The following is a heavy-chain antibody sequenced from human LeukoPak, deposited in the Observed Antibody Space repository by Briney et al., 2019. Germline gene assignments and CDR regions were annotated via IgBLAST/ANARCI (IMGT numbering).Heavy chain of an antibody. Sequence: GGSLRLSCAASGFTFSSYNMNWVRQAPGKGLEWVSAISGSGGSTYYADSVKGRFTISRDNSKNTLYLQMNSLRAEDTAVYYCAKTYGDYESFDYWGQGTLVTVSS. CDR3: AKTYGDYESFDY. CDR1: GFTFSSYN. J-gene: IGHJ4*02. V-gene: IGHV3-23*01. CDR2: ISGSGGST. D-gene: IGHD4-17*01.